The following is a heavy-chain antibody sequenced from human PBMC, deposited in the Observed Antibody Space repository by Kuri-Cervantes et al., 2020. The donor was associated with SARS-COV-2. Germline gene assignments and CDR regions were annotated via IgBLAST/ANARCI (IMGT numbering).Heavy chain of an antibody. V-gene: IGHV1-8*03. CDR1: GYTFTSYD. Sequence: ASVKVSCKASGYTFTSYDINWVRQATGQGLEWMGWMNPNSGNTGYAQKFQGRVTITRNTSISTAYMELSSLRSEDTAVYYCARENGGVRGEWGLYYYYYYMDVWGKGTTVTVSS. CDR3: ARENGGVRGEWGLYYYYYYMDV. J-gene: IGHJ6*03. D-gene: IGHD3-10*01. CDR2: MNPNSGNT.